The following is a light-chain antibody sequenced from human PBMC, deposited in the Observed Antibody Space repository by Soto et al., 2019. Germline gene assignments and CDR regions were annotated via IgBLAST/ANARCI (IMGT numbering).Light chain of an antibody. CDR1: QFINYY. Sequence: DVQLTQFPSSLSASVGDNVTITCQASQFINYYLRWYQQKPGKAPHLLMYGGSNLQSGVPSRFSGRGSGTDFSLTISSLQPEDLGTYYCQQSYSSWTFGQGTKVEIK. V-gene: IGKV1-39*01. CDR3: QQSYSSWT. CDR2: GGS. J-gene: IGKJ1*01.